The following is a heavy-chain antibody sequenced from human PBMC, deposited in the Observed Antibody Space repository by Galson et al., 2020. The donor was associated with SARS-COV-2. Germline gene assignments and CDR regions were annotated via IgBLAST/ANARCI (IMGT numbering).Heavy chain of an antibody. CDR3: ARGITTPWNERVDP. CDR1: GASIRCGNYY. D-gene: IGHD1-1*01. Sequence: SETLSLTCTVSGASIRCGNYYLSWIRQHPGKGLEWIGYIYYSLKTSYNPSLKSRGTISIDTSKNQFSLNLRSVTVADTAVYYCARGITTPWNERVDPWGQGTLVTVSS. V-gene: IGHV4-31*03. J-gene: IGHJ5*02. CDR2: IYYSLKT.